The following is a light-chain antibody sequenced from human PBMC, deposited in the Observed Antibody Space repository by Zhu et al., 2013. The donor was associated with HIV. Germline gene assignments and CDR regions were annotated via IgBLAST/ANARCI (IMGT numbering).Light chain of an antibody. CDR2: DAS. CDR1: HSFSSNF. CDR3: QQYYSSSS. J-gene: IGKJ2*01. V-gene: IGKV3-20*01. Sequence: EIVLTQSPGTLSLFPGQRATLSCRASHSFSSNFLAWYQHKPGQAPRLLIYDASNRATGIPARFSGSGSGTDFTLTISSLEPEDFATYYCQQYYSSSSFGQGTRLEIK.